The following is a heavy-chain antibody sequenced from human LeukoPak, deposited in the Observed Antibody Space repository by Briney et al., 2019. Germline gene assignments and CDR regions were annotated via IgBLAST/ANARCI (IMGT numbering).Heavy chain of an antibody. V-gene: IGHV3-53*01. CDR3: ARSIAVAGRTLYYYGMDV. D-gene: IGHD6-19*01. CDR2: IYRGAST. Sequence: GGPRRLSGTASDITVSSNYMSWGRQSPGKALEWCSFIYRGASTYYADSVKGRFTISRDNSKHTLYLQMNSLRAEDTAVYYCARSIAVAGRTLYYYGMDVWGQGTTVTVSS. CDR1: DITVSSNY. J-gene: IGHJ6*02.